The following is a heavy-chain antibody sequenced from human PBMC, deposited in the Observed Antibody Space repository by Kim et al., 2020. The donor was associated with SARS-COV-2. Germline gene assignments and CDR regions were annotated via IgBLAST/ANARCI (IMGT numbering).Heavy chain of an antibody. J-gene: IGHJ5*02. Sequence: ASVKVSCKASGYTFTSYYMHWVRQAPGQGLEWMGIINPSGGSTSYAQKFQGRVTMTRDTSTSTVYMELSRLRSEDTAVYYCARGIGAPYYDFWSGYYPPATNWFDPGGQGTLVTVSS. V-gene: IGHV1-46*01. CDR1: GYTFTSYY. D-gene: IGHD3-3*01. CDR3: ARGIGAPYYDFWSGYYPPATNWFDP. CDR2: INPSGGST.